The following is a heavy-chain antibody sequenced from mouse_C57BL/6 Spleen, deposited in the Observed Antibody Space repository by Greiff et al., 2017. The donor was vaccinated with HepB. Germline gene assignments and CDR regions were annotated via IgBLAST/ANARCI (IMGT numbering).Heavy chain of an antibody. D-gene: IGHD2-3*01. J-gene: IGHJ3*01. CDR2: IDPSDRET. CDR1: GYTFTSYW. CDR3: ARGGPYDGYYAWFAY. Sequence: VQLQQPGAELVRPGSSVKLSCKASGYTFTSYWMHWVKQRPIQGLEWIGNIDPSDRETHYNQKFKDKATLTVDKSSSTAYMQLSSLTSEDSAVYYCARGGPYDGYYAWFAYWGQGTLVTVSA. V-gene: IGHV1-52*01.